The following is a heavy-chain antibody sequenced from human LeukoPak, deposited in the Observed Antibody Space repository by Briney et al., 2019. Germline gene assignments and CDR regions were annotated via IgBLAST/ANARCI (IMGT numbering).Heavy chain of an antibody. CDR1: GGSISSYY. CDR3: ARSRTTVTTPFDY. CDR2: IYYSGST. V-gene: IGHV4-59*01. J-gene: IGHJ4*02. Sequence: SETLSLTCTVSGGSISSYYWSWIRQPPGKGLEWIGYIYYSGSTNYNPSLKSRVTIPVDTSKNQFSLKLSSVTAADTAVYYCARSRTTVTTPFDYWGQGTLVTVSS. D-gene: IGHD4-17*01.